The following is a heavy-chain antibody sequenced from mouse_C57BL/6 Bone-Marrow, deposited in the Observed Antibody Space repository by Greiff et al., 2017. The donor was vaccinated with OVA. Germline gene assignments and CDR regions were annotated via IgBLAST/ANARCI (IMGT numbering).Heavy chain of an antibody. CDR1: GFTFSDAW. V-gene: IGHV6-6*01. J-gene: IGHJ1*03. D-gene: IGHD4-1*01. CDR2: IRNKANNHAT. Sequence: EVMLVESGGGLVQPGGSMKLSCAASGFTFSDAWMDWVRQSPEKGLEWVAEIRNKANNHATYYAESVKGRFTISRDDSKSSVYLQMNSLRAEDTGIYYCTRRTGTWYFDVWGTGTTVTVSS. CDR3: TRRTGTWYFDV.